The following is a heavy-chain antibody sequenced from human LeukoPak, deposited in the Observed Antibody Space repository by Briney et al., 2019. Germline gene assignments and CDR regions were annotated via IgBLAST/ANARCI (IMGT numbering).Heavy chain of an antibody. CDR1: GFTFSSYW. D-gene: IGHD4-17*01. Sequence: HPGGSLRLSCAASGFTFSSYWMSWVRQAPGKGLEWVAHIKEDGSENYYVDSVKGRFTISRDNAKNSLYLQMNSLRAEETAVYFCATTLTVTTGFYWGQGTLVTVSS. J-gene: IGHJ4*02. CDR3: ATTLTVTTGFY. CDR2: IKEDGSEN. V-gene: IGHV3-7*01.